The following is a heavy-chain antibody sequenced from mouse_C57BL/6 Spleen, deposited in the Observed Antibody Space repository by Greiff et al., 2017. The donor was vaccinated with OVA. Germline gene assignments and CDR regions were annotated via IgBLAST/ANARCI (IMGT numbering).Heavy chain of an antibody. Sequence: VQLKQSGAELARPGASVKMSCKASGYTFTSYTMHWVKQRPGQGLEWIGYINPSSGYTKYNQKFKDKATLTADKSSSTAYMQLSSLTSEDSAVYYCARDVQGTADYWGQGTTLTVSS. CDR2: INPSSGYT. V-gene: IGHV1-4*01. CDR1: GYTFTSYT. CDR3: ARDVQGTADY. J-gene: IGHJ2*01. D-gene: IGHD2-14*01.